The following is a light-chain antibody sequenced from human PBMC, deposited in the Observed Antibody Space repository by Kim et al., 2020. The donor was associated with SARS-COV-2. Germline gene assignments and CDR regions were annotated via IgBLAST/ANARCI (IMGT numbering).Light chain of an antibody. Sequence: PGERATPSCVANRRCGRYLAWYQQMPGRAPRLLIYAASDSATGITARFSGSGSGTDFTLTISSLEPEDFAVYYCQHRNNWPITFGQGTRLEI. J-gene: IGKJ5*01. V-gene: IGKV3-11*01. CDR1: RRCGRY. CDR2: AAS. CDR3: QHRNNWPIT.